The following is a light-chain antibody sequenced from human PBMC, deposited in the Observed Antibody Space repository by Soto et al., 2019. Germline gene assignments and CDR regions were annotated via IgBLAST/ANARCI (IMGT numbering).Light chain of an antibody. J-gene: IGKJ5*01. V-gene: IGKV1-39*01. CDR3: QQSYSFPIT. Sequence: DIQMTQSPSSLSASVGDRVTITCRASQTISSYLNWYQQKPGKAPKLLIYAASSLQSGVPSRFSGSGGRTAFTLTISSLQPEDFATYYCQQSYSFPITFGQGTRLEI. CDR1: QTISSY. CDR2: AAS.